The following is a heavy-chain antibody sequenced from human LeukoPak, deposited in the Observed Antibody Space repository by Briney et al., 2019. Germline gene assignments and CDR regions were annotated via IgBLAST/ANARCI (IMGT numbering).Heavy chain of an antibody. J-gene: IGHJ4*02. Sequence: PGGSLRLSCVASGFTFSRHYMSWVRQAPGKGLEWVANIKQDSSAKAYVDSVKGRFTVSRGNAKNSMSLQMNSLRAEDTAIYYCVRWSYDNSAYYYDHWGQGTLVTVSS. CDR3: VRWSYDNSAYYYDH. CDR1: GFTFSRHY. D-gene: IGHD3-22*01. V-gene: IGHV3-7*03. CDR2: IKQDSSAK.